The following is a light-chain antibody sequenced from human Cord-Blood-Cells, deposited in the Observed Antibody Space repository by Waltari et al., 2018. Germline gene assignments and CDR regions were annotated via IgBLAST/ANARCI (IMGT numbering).Light chain of an antibody. V-gene: IGLV2-14*03. J-gene: IGLJ1*01. CDR1: SSSAGGYNY. CDR3: SSYTSSSTLYV. Sequence: SALPQPASVSGSPGQSTTISCTGTSSSAGGYNYVSWYQQHPGKAPKLMIYDVSNRPSGVSNRFSGSKSGNTASLTISGLQAEDEADYYCSSYTSSSTLYVFGTGTKVTVL. CDR2: DVS.